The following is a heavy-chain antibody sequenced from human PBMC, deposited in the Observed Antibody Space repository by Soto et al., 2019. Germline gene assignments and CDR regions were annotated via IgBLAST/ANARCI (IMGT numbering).Heavy chain of an antibody. J-gene: IGHJ4*02. CDR3: ARTYSIRYFDS. V-gene: IGHV3-23*01. CDR2: ISGSGVTT. Sequence: GGSLRLSCAASGFAFSNYAVSWVRQAPGKGLEWVAIISGSGVTTFYADSVKGRFTLSRDNSKNTVYLQMNSLRAEDTAVYYCARTYSIRYFDSWGQGTLVTVSS. D-gene: IGHD6-13*01. CDR1: GFAFSNYA.